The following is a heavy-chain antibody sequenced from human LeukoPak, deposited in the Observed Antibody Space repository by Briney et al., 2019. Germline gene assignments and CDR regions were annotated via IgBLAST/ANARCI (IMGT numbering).Heavy chain of an antibody. CDR2: IDPNTGGT. CDR1: GYTFTNYY. V-gene: IGHV1-2*06. CDR3: ASLYDIVGTTVDY. Sequence: ASVNVFCKTSGYTFTNYYIHWVRQAPGQGLEWMGRIDPNTGGTKSAKNFQGRVTMTRDTSISTAYMALSGLRSDDTAVYYCASLYDIVGTTVDYWGQGTLVTVSS. J-gene: IGHJ4*02. D-gene: IGHD1-26*01.